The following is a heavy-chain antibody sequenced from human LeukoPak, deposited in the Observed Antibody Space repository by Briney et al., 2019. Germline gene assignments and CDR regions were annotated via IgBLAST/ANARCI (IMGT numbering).Heavy chain of an antibody. CDR1: GGSISSYY. D-gene: IGHD2-21*02. V-gene: IGHV4-59*08. CDR3: ARHRVVTAAIVYGMDV. J-gene: IGHJ6*02. Sequence: SETLSLTCTVSGGSISSYYWSWIRQPPGKGLEWIGYIYYSGSTNYNPSLKSRVTISVDTSKNQFSLKLSSATAADTAVYYCARHRVVTAAIVYGMDVWGQGTTVTVSS. CDR2: IYYSGST.